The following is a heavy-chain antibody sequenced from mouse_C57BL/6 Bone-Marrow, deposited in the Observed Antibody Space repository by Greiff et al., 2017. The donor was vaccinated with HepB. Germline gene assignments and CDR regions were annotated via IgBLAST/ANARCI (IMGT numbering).Heavy chain of an antibody. CDR3: TGCYYYGSSYGAWFAY. V-gene: IGHV6-3*01. Sequence: DVKLVESGGGLVQPGGSMKLSCVASGFTFSNYWMNWVRQSPEKGLEWVAQIRLKSDNYATHYAESVKGRFTITRDDSKSSVYLQMNNLRAEDTGIDYCTGCYYYGSSYGAWFAYWGQGTLVTVSA. CDR1: GFTFSNYW. D-gene: IGHD1-1*01. CDR2: IRLKSDNYAT. J-gene: IGHJ3*01.